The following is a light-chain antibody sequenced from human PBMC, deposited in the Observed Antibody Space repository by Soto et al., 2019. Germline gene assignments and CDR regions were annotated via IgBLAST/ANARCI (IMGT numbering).Light chain of an antibody. J-gene: IGLJ1*01. Sequence: QLVLTQPPSVSGAPGQRVTISCTGSSSNIGAGYDVHWYQQLPGTAPKLLIYGNNNRPSGVPDRFSGSKSGTSASLAITGLQAEGEADYYCQSYDSSLSGYVFGTGTKVTVL. CDR2: GNN. CDR1: SSNIGAGYD. CDR3: QSYDSSLSGYV. V-gene: IGLV1-40*01.